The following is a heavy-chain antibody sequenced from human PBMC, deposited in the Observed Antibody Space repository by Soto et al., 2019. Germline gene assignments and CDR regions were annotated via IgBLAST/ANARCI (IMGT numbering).Heavy chain of an antibody. CDR2: INSDGSIT. J-gene: IGHJ4*02. V-gene: IGHV3-74*01. CDR3: VRYPRSVGGSYRPDY. Sequence: EVQLVESGGGLVQPGGSLRLSCAASGFTFSSYWMHWVRQVPEKGLVWVSRINSDGSITNYADAVKGRFTISRDNVKNTLYLQMNSLRAEDTAVYYCVRYPRSVGGSYRPDYWGQVTLGTVSS. CDR1: GFTFSSYW. D-gene: IGHD3-16*02.